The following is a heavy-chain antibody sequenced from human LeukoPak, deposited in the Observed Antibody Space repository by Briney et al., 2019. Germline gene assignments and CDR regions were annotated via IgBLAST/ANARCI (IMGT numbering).Heavy chain of an antibody. CDR1: GFTFTSSA. CDR2: IVVGSGNT. D-gene: IGHD2-21*02. Sequence: SVKDSCKASGFTFTSSAMQWVRQARGQRLEWIGWIVVGSGNTNYAQKFQERVTITRDMSTSTAYMELSSLRSEDTAVYYCAAGGGDTKRSDFDYWGQGTLVTVSS. V-gene: IGHV1-58*02. J-gene: IGHJ4*02. CDR3: AAGGGDTKRSDFDY.